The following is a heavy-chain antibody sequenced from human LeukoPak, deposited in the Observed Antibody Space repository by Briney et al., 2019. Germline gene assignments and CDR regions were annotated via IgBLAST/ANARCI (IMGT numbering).Heavy chain of an antibody. CDR3: ARSTPVTYYFDY. CDR1: GGSISSSGYS. V-gene: IGHV4-30-2*01. J-gene: IGHJ4*02. D-gene: IGHD4-17*01. CDR2: IYHSGSA. Sequence: SETLSLTCAVSGGSISSSGYSWSWIRQPPGKGLEWIGYIYHSGSAYYNPSLKSRVTMSVDRSKSQFSLNPSSVTAADTAVYYCARSTPVTYYFDYWGQGTLVTVSP.